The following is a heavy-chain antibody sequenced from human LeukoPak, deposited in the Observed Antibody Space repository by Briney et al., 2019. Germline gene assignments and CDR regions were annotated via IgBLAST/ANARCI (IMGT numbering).Heavy chain of an antibody. D-gene: IGHD1-26*01. J-gene: IGHJ4*02. CDR2: MYYSGRT. CDR1: GDSLSSYY. V-gene: IGHV4-59*01. CDR3: ARDSGNYYYFDY. Sequence: ASETLSLTCTVSGDSLSSYYWNWIRQSPGKGLEWIGYMYYSGRTNYNPSLESRVTISVDTSKNQFSLKLSSVTAADTAVYYCARDSGNYYYFDYWGQGTLVTVSS.